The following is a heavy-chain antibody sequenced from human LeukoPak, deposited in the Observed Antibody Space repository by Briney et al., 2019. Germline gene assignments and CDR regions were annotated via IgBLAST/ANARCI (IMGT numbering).Heavy chain of an antibody. J-gene: IGHJ4*02. Sequence: GGSLRLSCAASGFTFSSYELNWVRQAPGKGLEWVSYISSSGSTIYYADSVKGRFTISRDNAKNSLYLQMNSLRAEDTAVYYCARERGYSGHNSDWGQGTLVTVSS. CDR2: ISSSGSTI. CDR1: GFTFSSYE. D-gene: IGHD5-12*01. V-gene: IGHV3-48*03. CDR3: ARERGYSGHNSD.